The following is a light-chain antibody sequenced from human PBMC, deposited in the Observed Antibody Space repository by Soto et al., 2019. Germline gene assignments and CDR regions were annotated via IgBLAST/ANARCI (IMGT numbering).Light chain of an antibody. V-gene: IGKV3-20*01. CDR1: QSVSSYF. CDR2: GAS. Sequence: EIVLTQSPGTLSLSPGETATLSCRASQSVSSYFLAWYQQKLGQAPRLLIYGASSRAPGIPDRFSGSGSGTDFTLTISRLEPEDFAVYYCQQYGTSPQTFGEGTKVEIK. CDR3: QQYGTSPQT. J-gene: IGKJ1*01.